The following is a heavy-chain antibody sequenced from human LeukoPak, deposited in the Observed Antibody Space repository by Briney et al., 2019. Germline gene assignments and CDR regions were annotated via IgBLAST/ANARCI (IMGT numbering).Heavy chain of an antibody. CDR1: GGFISSYY. J-gene: IGHJ5*02. V-gene: IGHV4-4*07. CDR3: ARGPAILWFGAAYDP. Sequence: SETLSLTCTVSGGFISSYYWSWIRQPAGKGLEWIGRIYTSGSTNYNPSLKSRVTMSVDTSKNQFSLKLSSVTAADTAVYYCARGPAILWFGAAYDPWGQGTLVTVSS. D-gene: IGHD3-10*01. CDR2: IYTSGST.